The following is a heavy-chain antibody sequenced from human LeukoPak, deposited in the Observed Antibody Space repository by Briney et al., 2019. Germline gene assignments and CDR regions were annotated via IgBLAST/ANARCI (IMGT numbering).Heavy chain of an antibody. Sequence: PGGSLRLSWAASGFTFSSYWMSWVRQAPGKGLERVANIKQDGSEKYYVDSVKGRITISRDNAKNSLYLQMNSLRAEDTAVYYCARDLGSSGYSNYWGQGTLVTVSS. D-gene: IGHD3-22*01. J-gene: IGHJ4*02. CDR2: IKQDGSEK. CDR1: GFTFSSYW. V-gene: IGHV3-7*01. CDR3: ARDLGSSGYSNY.